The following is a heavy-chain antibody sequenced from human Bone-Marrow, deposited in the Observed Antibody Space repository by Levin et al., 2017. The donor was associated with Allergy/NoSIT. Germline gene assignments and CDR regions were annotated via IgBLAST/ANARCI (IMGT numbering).Heavy chain of an antibody. V-gene: IGHV3-23*01. CDR3: AKSTMVRGATYYFDF. J-gene: IGHJ4*02. Sequence: GGSLRLSCAASGFTFSNYAMSWVRQAPGEGLEWVATITNSGETTYYADSVKGRFTISRDNSKITLFVQMSSLRAEDTAVYYCAKSTMVRGATYYFDFWGQGTLVTVSS. D-gene: IGHD3-10*01. CDR1: GFTFSNYA. CDR2: ITNSGETT.